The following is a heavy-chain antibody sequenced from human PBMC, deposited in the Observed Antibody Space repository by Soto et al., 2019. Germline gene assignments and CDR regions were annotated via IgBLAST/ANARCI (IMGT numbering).Heavy chain of an antibody. CDR1: GFIFDDYV. CDR2: IRSGGTT. D-gene: IGHD6-19*01. V-gene: IGHV3-49*04. Sequence: SLSLSFATSGFIFDDYVMTWVRQAPGKGLEFVGAIRSGGTTEYAASVRGRFTVSRDDSKSIAYLQMNSLKADDKDVYYCTIWTGSGQSNFENWGQGTLVTVS. J-gene: IGHJ4*02. CDR3: TIWTGSGQSNFEN.